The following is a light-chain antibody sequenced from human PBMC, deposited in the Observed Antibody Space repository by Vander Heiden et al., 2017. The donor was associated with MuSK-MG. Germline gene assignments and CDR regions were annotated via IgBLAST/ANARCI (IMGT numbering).Light chain of an antibody. CDR1: QSVSSTY. CDR2: GTS. Sequence: EIVLTQSPGTLSLSPGERATLSCRASQSVSSTYLAWYQQKPGQAPRLLIYGTSSRATGIPDRFSGSGSVTDFTLTISRLEPEDFALYYCQQYAGAPLTFGQGTKVEIK. CDR3: QQYAGAPLT. J-gene: IGKJ1*01. V-gene: IGKV3-20*01.